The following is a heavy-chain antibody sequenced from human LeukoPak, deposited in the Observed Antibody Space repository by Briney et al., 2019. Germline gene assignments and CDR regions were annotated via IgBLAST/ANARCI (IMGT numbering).Heavy chain of an antibody. V-gene: IGHV4-59*01. Sequence: SETLSLTCTVSGGSISSYYWSWIRQPPGKGLEWIGYIYYSGSTNYNPSLKSRVTISVDTSKNQFSLKLSSVTAADTAVYYCARDRYWGGSGSYTHYYYYGMDVWGQGTTVTVSS. CDR3: ARDRYWGGSGSYTHYYYYGMDV. CDR1: GGSISSYY. J-gene: IGHJ6*02. CDR2: IYYSGST. D-gene: IGHD3-10*01.